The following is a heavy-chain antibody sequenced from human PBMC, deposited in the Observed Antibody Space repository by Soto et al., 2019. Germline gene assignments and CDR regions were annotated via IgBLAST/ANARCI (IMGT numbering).Heavy chain of an antibody. CDR1: GFTFSSYA. CDR3: ARRTSGWYLDY. J-gene: IGHJ4*02. Sequence: EVQLLESGGGLVQPGGSLRLSCAASGFTFSSYAMSWVCQAPGKGLEWVSVISGSGDSTYYADSVKGRFTISRDNSKNTLYLQMNSLRAEDTAVYYCARRTSGWYLDYWGQGTLVTVSS. D-gene: IGHD6-19*01. CDR2: ISGSGDST. V-gene: IGHV3-23*01.